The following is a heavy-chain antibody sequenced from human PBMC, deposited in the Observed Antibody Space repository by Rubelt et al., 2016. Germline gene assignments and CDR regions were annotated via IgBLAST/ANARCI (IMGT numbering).Heavy chain of an antibody. Sequence: QVQLQESGPGLVKSSETLSLSCTVSGASTNSHYWSWIRQPPGKGLEWIGEINHSGSTNYNPSLKSRVTISVDTSKNQFSLKLSSVTAADTAVYYCARDRGRAFDIWGQGTMVTVSS. CDR3: ARDRGRAFDI. D-gene: IGHD1-26*01. CDR1: GASTNSHY. J-gene: IGHJ3*02. V-gene: IGHV4-59*11. CDR2: INHSGST.